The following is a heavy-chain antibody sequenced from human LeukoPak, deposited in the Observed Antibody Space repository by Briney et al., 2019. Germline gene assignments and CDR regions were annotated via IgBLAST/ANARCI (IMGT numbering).Heavy chain of an antibody. CDR1: GFTFSDTW. J-gene: IGHJ6*04. CDR2: IKNDGITT. Sequence: GGSLRLSCAASGFTFSDTWMHWFRQAPGKGLVWVSYIKNDGITTACADSVKGRFTISRDNAKNSLYLQMNSLRAEDTAVYYCAELGITMIGGVWGKGTTVTISS. D-gene: IGHD3-10*02. CDR3: AELGITMIGGV. V-gene: IGHV3-74*01.